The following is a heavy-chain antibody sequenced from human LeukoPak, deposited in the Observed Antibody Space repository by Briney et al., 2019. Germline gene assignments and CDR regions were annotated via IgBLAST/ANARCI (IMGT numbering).Heavy chain of an antibody. CDR1: GFTFSSYA. CDR2: ISGSGGST. CDR3: AKAMVRGETAYYFDY. Sequence: PGGSLRLSCAASGFTFSSYAMSWVRQAPGKGLEWVSAISGSGGSTYYADSVKGRFTISRDNSKNTLYLQMNSLRAEDTAVYYCAKAMVRGETAYYFDYWGQGTLVTVSS. V-gene: IGHV3-23*01. J-gene: IGHJ4*02. D-gene: IGHD3-10*01.